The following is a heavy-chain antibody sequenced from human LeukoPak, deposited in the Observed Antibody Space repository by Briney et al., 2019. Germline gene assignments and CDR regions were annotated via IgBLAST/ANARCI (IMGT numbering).Heavy chain of an antibody. V-gene: IGHV3-48*01. J-gene: IGHJ4*02. CDR3: TTAKNDY. CDR1: GYTFSSYS. CDR2: ITAGSDTI. Sequence: PGGSLRLSCAASGYTFSSYSMNWVRQASGKRLEWVSYITAGSDTIYYADSVKGRFTTSRDNARNSLLLQMNSLRVEDTAVYYCTTAKNDYWGQGTLVTVSS.